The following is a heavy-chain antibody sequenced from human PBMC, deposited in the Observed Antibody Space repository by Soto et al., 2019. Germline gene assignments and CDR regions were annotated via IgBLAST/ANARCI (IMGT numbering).Heavy chain of an antibody. CDR3: ARRRSSGSHY. CDR2: IKRDGSKK. Sequence: EVQLVESGGGLVQPGGSLRLSGAASGFTFSSYWVTWVRQAPGKGLGWVATIKRDGSKKYYVDSVKGRFTISRDNTKNPPFLQMNSLRAEDTAVYYCARRRSSGSHYWGQGTLVTVSS. J-gene: IGHJ4*02. V-gene: IGHV3-7*01. D-gene: IGHD6-19*01. CDR1: GFTFSSYW.